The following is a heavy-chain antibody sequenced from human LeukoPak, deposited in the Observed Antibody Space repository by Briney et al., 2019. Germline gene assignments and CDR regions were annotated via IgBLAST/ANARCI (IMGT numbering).Heavy chain of an antibody. CDR2: ISYDGTNK. D-gene: IGHD6-19*01. Sequence: PGGSLRLSCAASGFTFSNYAMHWVRQAPGKGLEWVAVISYDGTNKYYADPVKGRFTISRDNSKNTLFLQMNSLRAEDTAVYYCAKGEGGDSGWYGDYWGQGTLVIVSS. J-gene: IGHJ4*02. CDR3: AKGEGGDSGWYGDY. V-gene: IGHV3-30*18. CDR1: GFTFSNYA.